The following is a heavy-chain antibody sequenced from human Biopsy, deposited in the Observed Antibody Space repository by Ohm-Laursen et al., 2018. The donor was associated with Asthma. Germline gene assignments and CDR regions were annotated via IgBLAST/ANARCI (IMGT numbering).Heavy chain of an antibody. CDR3: ARIKIRIGAGTDRYFDL. D-gene: IGHD3-16*01. CDR1: GYPFTDYY. V-gene: IGHV1-2*06. CDR2: IDPNSGGT. Sequence: ASVKVSCKASGYPFTDYYAHWVRQAPGQGLEWMGRIDPNSGGTNYAQKFLGRVTMTRDTSVNTAFMVLSWLRSDDTAVYYCARIKIRIGAGTDRYFDLWGRGTLVTVSS. J-gene: IGHJ2*01.